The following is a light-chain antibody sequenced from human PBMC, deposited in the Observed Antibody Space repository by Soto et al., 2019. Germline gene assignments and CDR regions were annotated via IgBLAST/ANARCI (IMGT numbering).Light chain of an antibody. V-gene: IGLV2-14*01. CDR3: SSYTSSSTHVI. J-gene: IGLJ2*01. CDR1: SSDVGGYNY. CDR2: GVS. Sequence: QSALTQPASVSGSPGQTITISCTGTSSDVGGYNYVSWYQQHPGKAPTLVIYGVSYRPSGVSDRFSGSKSGNTASLTISGLQAEDEADYFCSSYTSSSTHVIFGGGTKLTVL.